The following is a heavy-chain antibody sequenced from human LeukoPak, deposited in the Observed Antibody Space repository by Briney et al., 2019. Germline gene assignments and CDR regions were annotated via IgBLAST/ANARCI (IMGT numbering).Heavy chain of an antibody. Sequence: SETLSLTCTVSGGSISSGSYCWSWIRPPGGKGLGWIGRIYTSGSTNYNPSLKSRVTISVDTSKNQFSLKLSAVTAADTAVYYCARAPMGVFECGYHFDYWGQGTRVTVSS. CDR2: IYTSGST. J-gene: IGHJ4*02. CDR3: ARAPMGVFECGYHFDY. V-gene: IGHV4-61*02. CDR1: GGSISSGSYC. D-gene: IGHD3-22*01.